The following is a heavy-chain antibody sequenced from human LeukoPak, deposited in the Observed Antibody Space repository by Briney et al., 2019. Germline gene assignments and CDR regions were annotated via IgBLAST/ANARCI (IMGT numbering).Heavy chain of an antibody. V-gene: IGHV4-34*01. CDR3: ARSIAVAGRWDYFDY. CDR1: GGSFSGYY. J-gene: IGHJ4*02. Sequence: SETLSLTCAVYGGSFSGYYWSWIRQPPGKGLEWIGEINHSGSTNYNPSLKSRVTISVDTSKNQFSPKLSSVTAADTAVYYCARSIAVAGRWDYFDYWGQGTLVTVSS. D-gene: IGHD6-19*01. CDR2: INHSGST.